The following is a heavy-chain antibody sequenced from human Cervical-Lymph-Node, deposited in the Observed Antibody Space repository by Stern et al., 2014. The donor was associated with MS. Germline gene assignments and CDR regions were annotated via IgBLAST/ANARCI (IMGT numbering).Heavy chain of an antibody. CDR2: ISYDGSDI. J-gene: IGHJ4*02. V-gene: IGHV3-30*04. Sequence: VQLVESGGGVVQPGRSLRLSCAASGFTFSSHALHWVRQSPVKGLEWVAMISYDGSDIDYANSVKGRFTISRDNSRDTLYLQMNSLRAEDTALYFCARARIGAAVSLYFDSWGQGTLVTVSS. CDR1: GFTFSSHA. D-gene: IGHD6-13*01. CDR3: ARARIGAAVSLYFDS.